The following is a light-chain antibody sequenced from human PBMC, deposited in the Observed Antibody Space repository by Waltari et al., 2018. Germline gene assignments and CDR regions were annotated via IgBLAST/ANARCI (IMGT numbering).Light chain of an antibody. V-gene: IGLV6-57*03. CDR2: EDN. CDR3: QSYGSGVI. CDR1: SGSIASNY. J-gene: IGLJ2*01. Sequence: NFMLTQPHSVSESPGKTVTISCTRSSGSIASNYVQCYQQRPGSAPTTVIYEDNQRPSGVPDRFSGSIDSSSNSASLTISGLRTEDEADYYCQSYGSGVIFGGGTKLTVL.